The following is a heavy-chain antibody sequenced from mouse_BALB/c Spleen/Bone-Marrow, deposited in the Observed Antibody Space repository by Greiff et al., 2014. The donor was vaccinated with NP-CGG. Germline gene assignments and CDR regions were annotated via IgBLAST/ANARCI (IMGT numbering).Heavy chain of an antibody. J-gene: IGHJ4*01. CDR1: GYAFTNYL. V-gene: IGHV1-54*01. CDR2: INSGSGGT. CDR3: ARAITDAMDY. D-gene: IGHD2-4*01. Sequence: QVQLQQPGAELVRPGTSVEVSCKGSGYAFTNYLIEWVKQRPGQGLEWIGVINSGSGGTKYNEKFKGKATLTADKSSSTAYMQLSSLTSDDSAVYFCARAITDAMDYWGQGTSVTVSS.